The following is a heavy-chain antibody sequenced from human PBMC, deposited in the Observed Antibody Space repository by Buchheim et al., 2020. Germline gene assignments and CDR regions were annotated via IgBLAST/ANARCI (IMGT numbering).Heavy chain of an antibody. CDR2: MKEDGSEI. J-gene: IGHJ3*02. CDR3: ARGVYAFDI. Sequence: EVQLVESGGGLVQPGGSLRLSCAASGFTFSNYWMTWVRQAPGKGLEWVAYMKEDGSEIYYVDSVKGRFTISRDNAKNSLFLQMNSLRAEDTAAYYCARGVYAFDIWGQGT. CDR1: GFTFSNYW. V-gene: IGHV3-7*01.